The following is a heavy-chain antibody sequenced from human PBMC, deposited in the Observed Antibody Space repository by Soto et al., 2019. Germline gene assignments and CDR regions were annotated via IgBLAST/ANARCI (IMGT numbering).Heavy chain of an antibody. CDR1: GFTFSSYS. J-gene: IGHJ6*03. Sequence: GGSLRLSCAASGFTFSSYSMNWVRQAPGKGLEWVSSISSSSSYIYYADSVKGRFTISRDNAKNSLYLQMNSLRAEDTAVYYCAREQYIVVVVAATQNDYYYYYMDVWGKGTTVTVXS. V-gene: IGHV3-21*01. D-gene: IGHD2-15*01. CDR2: ISSSSSYI. CDR3: AREQYIVVVVAATQNDYYYYYMDV.